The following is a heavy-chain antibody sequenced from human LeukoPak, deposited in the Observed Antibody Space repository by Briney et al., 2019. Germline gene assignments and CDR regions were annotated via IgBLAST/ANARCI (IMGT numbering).Heavy chain of an antibody. Sequence: GGSLRLSCAASGFTFSSYGMHWVRQAPGKGLEWVAVIWYDGSNKYYVDSVKGRFTISRDNAKNSLYLQMNSLRAEDTAGYYCATVPYGSGIDYWGQGTLVTVSS. CDR1: GFTFSSYG. J-gene: IGHJ4*02. D-gene: IGHD3-10*01. V-gene: IGHV3-33*03. CDR2: IWYDGSNK. CDR3: ATVPYGSGIDY.